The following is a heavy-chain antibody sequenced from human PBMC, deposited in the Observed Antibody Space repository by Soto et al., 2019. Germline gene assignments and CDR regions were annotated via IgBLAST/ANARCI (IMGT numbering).Heavy chain of an antibody. V-gene: IGHV3-74*01. CDR2: ISSDGSTT. J-gene: IGHJ4*02. CDR1: GFTFSRYW. D-gene: IGHD1-1*01. CDR3: VRMLDRDF. Sequence: GGSLRLSCAASGFTFSRYWMYWVRQGPGKGLVWVSRISSDGSTTDYADSVKGRFTISRDNAKNTLYLQMNSLRAEDTALYYCVRMLDRDFWGQGTLVTVSS.